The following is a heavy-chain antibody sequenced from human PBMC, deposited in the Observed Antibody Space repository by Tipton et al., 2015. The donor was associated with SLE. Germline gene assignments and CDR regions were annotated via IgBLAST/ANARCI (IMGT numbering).Heavy chain of an antibody. D-gene: IGHD6-13*01. Sequence: GSLRLSCAASGFTFSSYSMNWVRQAPGKGLEWVSSISSSSSYTNYADSVKGRFTISRDNAKNSLYLQMNSLRAEDTALYYCARDTQQLVRGNFDYWGQGTLVTVSS. CDR1: GFTFSSYS. J-gene: IGHJ4*02. CDR2: ISSSSSYT. CDR3: ARDTQQLVRGNFDY. V-gene: IGHV3-21*04.